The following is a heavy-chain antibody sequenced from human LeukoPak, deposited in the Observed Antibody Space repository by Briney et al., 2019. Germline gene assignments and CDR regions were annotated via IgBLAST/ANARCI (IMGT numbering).Heavy chain of an antibody. CDR1: GGSFSSYY. V-gene: IGHV4-34*01. J-gene: IGHJ4*02. Sequence: PSETLSLTCAVYGGSFSSYYWSWIRQPPGKGLEWIGEINHSGSTNYNPSLKSRVTISVDTSKNQFSLKLSSVTAADTAVYYCARWEVPAAMRARGYHDYWGQGTLVTVSS. CDR3: ARWEVPAAMRARGYHDY. CDR2: INHSGST. D-gene: IGHD2-2*01.